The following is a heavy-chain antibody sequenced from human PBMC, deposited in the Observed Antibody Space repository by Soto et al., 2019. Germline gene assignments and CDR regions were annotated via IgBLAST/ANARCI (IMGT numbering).Heavy chain of an antibody. CDR2: INAGNGNP. V-gene: IGHV1-3*01. J-gene: IGHJ4*02. Sequence: GASVKVSCKAAGYTFTSYAMHWVRQAPGQRLEWIEWINAGNGNPKYSQNFQGIVTITRVTSASTAYMELSSLRSEDTAVYYCARDLQADYWGQGTLVTVSS. CDR1: GYTFTSYA. CDR3: ARDLQADY.